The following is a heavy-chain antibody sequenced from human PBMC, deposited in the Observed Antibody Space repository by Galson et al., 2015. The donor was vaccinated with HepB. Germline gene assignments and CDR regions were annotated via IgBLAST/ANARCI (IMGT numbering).Heavy chain of an antibody. CDR3: ARDQVAAADYGMDV. D-gene: IGHD6-13*01. V-gene: IGHV1-3*01. CDR1: GYTFTSYA. Sequence: SVKVSCKASGYTFTSYAMHLVRQAPGRRLEWMGWINAGNGNTKYSQKFQGRVTITRDTSASTAYMELSSLRSEDTAVYYCARDQVAAADYGMDVWGQGTTVTVSS. CDR2: INAGNGNT. J-gene: IGHJ6*02.